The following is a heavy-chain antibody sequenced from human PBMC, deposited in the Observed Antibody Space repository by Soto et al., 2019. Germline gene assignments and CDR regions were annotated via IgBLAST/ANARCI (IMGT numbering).Heavy chain of an antibody. CDR2: INHLGSI. V-gene: IGHV4-34*01. D-gene: IGHD3-16*02. CDR1: GGSLSDYF. Sequence: PSETLSLTCVVSGGSLSDYFWSWIRQPPGMALEWIGEINHLGSINYNPSLKSRVTMSVDTSKNQFSLTLNSVTAADTATYYCARGFLSHWPYFYYMYVWDRGTTVPVSS. J-gene: IGHJ6*03. CDR3: ARGFLSHWPYFYYMYV.